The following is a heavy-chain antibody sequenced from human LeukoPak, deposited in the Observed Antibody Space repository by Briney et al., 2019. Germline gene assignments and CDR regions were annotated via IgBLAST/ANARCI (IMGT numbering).Heavy chain of an antibody. V-gene: IGHV4-61*02. CDR1: GGSISSGSYY. CDR2: IYTSGST. CDR3: ARAGYYDSSGLSDYYYYYYMDV. Sequence: SETLSLTCTVSGGSISSGSYYWSWIRQPAGKGLEWIGRIYTSGSTNYNPSLKSRVTISVDTSKNQFSLKLSSVTAADTAVYYCARAGYYDSSGLSDYYYYYYMDVWGKGTTVTVSS. J-gene: IGHJ6*03. D-gene: IGHD3-22*01.